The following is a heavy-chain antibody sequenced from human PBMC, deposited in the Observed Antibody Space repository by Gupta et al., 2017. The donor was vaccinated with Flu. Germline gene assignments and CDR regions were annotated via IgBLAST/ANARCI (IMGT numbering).Heavy chain of an antibody. CDR2: INPNSGGT. D-gene: IGHD3-3*02. CDR3: ARARAFLEWLHYGMDV. CDR1: GYTFTGYY. J-gene: IGHJ6*02. Sequence: QVQLVQSGAEVKKPGASVKVSCKASGYTFTGYYMHWVRQAPGQGLEWMGWINPNSGGTNYAQKFQGRVTMTRDTSISTAYMELSRLRSDDTAVYYCARARAFLEWLHYGMDVWGQGTTVTVSS. V-gene: IGHV1-2*02.